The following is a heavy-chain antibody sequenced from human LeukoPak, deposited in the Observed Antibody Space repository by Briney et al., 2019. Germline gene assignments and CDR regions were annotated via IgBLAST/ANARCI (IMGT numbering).Heavy chain of an antibody. CDR2: VYYNGNR. CDR1: GGSIRDSSSY. J-gene: IGHJ5*02. Sequence: SETLSLTCTVSGGSIRDSSSYWGWIRQPPGKGLEWIGSVYYNGNRNYNPSLKGRVTMSVDTSKKQFSLELRSMTAADAAVYFCARGPGPHIQAAGSRNWFDPWGQETPVTVSS. V-gene: IGHV4-39*07. D-gene: IGHD6-13*01. CDR3: ARGPGPHIQAAGSRNWFDP.